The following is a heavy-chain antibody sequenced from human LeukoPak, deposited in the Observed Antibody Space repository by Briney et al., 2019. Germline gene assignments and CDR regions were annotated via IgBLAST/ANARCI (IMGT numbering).Heavy chain of an antibody. Sequence: GGSLRLSCAASGFTVSSNYMNWVRQAPGKGLEWVSVLYTDGTTYYADSVKGRFTISRDNSKNTLSLQMNSLRAEDTAVYYCARGAYTGFDVWGQGTVVTVSS. CDR1: GFTVSSNY. J-gene: IGHJ3*01. CDR3: ARGAYTGFDV. CDR2: LYTDGTT. D-gene: IGHD5-12*01. V-gene: IGHV3-66*01.